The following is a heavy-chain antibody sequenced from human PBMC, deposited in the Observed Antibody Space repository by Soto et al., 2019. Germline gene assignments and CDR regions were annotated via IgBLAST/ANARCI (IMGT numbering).Heavy chain of an antibody. D-gene: IGHD6-25*01. CDR2: IYWDDDK. CDR1: GFSLNTRRVG. CDR3: ARRFSSSDNWFDP. J-gene: IGHJ5*02. V-gene: IGHV2-5*02. Sequence: SGPTREPTQTLTLTCSFSGFSLNTRRVGVGWLRQPPGKALEWLALIYWDDDKRYSPSLKSRLTISKDTSKNQVVLTMTNMDPVDTATYYCARRFSSSDNWFDPWGQGTLVTVSS.